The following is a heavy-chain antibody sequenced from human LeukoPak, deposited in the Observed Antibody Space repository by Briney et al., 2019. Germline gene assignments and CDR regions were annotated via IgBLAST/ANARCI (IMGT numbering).Heavy chain of an antibody. D-gene: IGHD3-22*01. Sequence: ASVKVSCKASGYTFTSYGINWVRLAPGQGLEWMGWISAYNGKTKYAQKFQGRVTMTTDTSTSTAYMELRSLRSDDTAVYYCARARTMYYYDSSVDWGQGTLVTVSS. J-gene: IGHJ4*02. CDR3: ARARTMYYYDSSVD. V-gene: IGHV1-18*01. CDR2: ISAYNGKT. CDR1: GYTFTSYG.